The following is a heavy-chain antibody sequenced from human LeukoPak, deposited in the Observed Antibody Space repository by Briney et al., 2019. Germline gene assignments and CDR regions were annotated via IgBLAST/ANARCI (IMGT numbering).Heavy chain of an antibody. CDR1: GFTLSSYA. V-gene: IGHV3-64*02. CDR2: ISSNGGST. CDR3: ATWVSGGYSC. J-gene: IGHJ4*02. D-gene: IGHD1-26*01. Sequence: GGSLRLSCSASGFTLSSYAMHWVRQAPGKGLEYVSAISSNGGSTYYADSVKGRFTISRDNSKNTLYLQMGSLRAEDMAVYYCATWVSGGYSCWGQGTLVSVSS.